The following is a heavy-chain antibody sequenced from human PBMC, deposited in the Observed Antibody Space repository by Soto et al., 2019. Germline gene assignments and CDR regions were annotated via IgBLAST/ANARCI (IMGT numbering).Heavy chain of an antibody. CDR2: ISGSGGST. V-gene: IGHV3-23*01. D-gene: IGHD1-26*01. CDR3: AKPSGSYYPFDC. CDR1: GFTFSSYA. Sequence: GGSLRLSCAASGFTFSSYAMSWVRQAPGKGLEWVSTISGSGGSTYYADSVKGRFTFSRDNSKNTLYLQMNSLRAEDTAVYYCAKPSGSYYPFDCWGQGTLVTVSS. J-gene: IGHJ4*02.